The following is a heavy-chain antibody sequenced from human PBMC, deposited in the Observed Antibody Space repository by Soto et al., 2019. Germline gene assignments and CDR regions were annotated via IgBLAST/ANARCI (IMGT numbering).Heavy chain of an antibody. V-gene: IGHV3-23*01. Sequence: GRSLRLAWAACGFNFSSDAMSWVRQAPGKGREWVAAISGSGGSTYYADSVKGRFTISRDNSKNPLYLQMNSLRAEDTAVYYCATDFYGRSTFDYWGQGTLVTVSS. D-gene: IGHD3-10*01. CDR3: ATDFYGRSTFDY. CDR1: GFNFSSDA. CDR2: ISGSGGST. J-gene: IGHJ4*02.